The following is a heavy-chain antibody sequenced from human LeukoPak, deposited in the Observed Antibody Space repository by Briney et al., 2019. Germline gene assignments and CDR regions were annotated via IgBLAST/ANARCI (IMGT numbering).Heavy chain of an antibody. D-gene: IGHD3-10*01. CDR1: GFTFSSYS. V-gene: IGHV3-21*01. CDR3: ARDVPVYGSGSTPPFDY. CDR2: ISSSSSYI. J-gene: IGHJ4*02. Sequence: GGSLRLSCAASGFTFSSYSMNWVRQAPGKGLEWVSSISSSSSYIYYADSVEGRFTISRDNAKNSLYLQMNSLRAEDTAVYYCARDVPVYGSGSTPPFDYWGQGTLVTVSS.